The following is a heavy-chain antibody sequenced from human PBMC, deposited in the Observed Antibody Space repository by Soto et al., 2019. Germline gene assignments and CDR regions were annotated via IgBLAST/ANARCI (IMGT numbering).Heavy chain of an antibody. Sequence: SETLSLTCSVSGGSISSYYWSWIRQPPGKGLEWIGYIYYSGSTNYNPSLKSRVTISVDTSKNQFSLKLSSVTAADTAVYYCARGMGPGLEWGTFDYWGQGTLVTVSS. CDR2: IYYSGST. J-gene: IGHJ4*02. CDR1: GGSISSYY. V-gene: IGHV4-59*01. D-gene: IGHD3-3*01. CDR3: ARGMGPGLEWGTFDY.